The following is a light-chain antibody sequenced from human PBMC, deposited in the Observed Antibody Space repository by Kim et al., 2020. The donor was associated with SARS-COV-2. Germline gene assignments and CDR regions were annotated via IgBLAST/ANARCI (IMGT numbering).Light chain of an antibody. Sequence: SYELTQPPSVSVSPGQTASITCSGDKLGDKYACWYQQKPGQSPVLVIYQDSKRPSGIPERFSGSNSGNTATLTISGTQAMDEADYYCQAWDSITAGVFGG. CDR1: KLGDKY. V-gene: IGLV3-1*01. CDR2: QDS. CDR3: QAWDSITAGV. J-gene: IGLJ3*02.